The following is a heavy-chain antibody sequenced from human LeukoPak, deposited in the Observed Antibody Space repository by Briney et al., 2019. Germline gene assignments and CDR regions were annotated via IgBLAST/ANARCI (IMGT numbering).Heavy chain of an antibody. Sequence: GGSLRLSCAASGFIFSNYAIHWVRQAPGKGLEWVAVISYDGSNKYYADSVKGRFTISRDNSKNTLYLQMNSLRAEDTAVYYCARARSGWYLGQFDYWGQGTLVTVSS. V-gene: IGHV3-30*04. CDR2: ISYDGSNK. CDR1: GFIFSNYA. D-gene: IGHD6-19*01. J-gene: IGHJ4*02. CDR3: ARARSGWYLGQFDY.